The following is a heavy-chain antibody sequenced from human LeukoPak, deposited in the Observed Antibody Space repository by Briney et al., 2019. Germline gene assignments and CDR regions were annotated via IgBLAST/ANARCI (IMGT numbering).Heavy chain of an antibody. J-gene: IGHJ4*02. CDR3: ARGNDY. Sequence: SETLSLTCTVSGGSINTYYWTWIRQPPGKGLEWIGYIYYSGSTNYNPSLKSRVTISVDTSKNQVSLKLSSVTAADTAVYYCARGNDYWGQGTLVTVSS. CDR2: IYYSGST. V-gene: IGHV4-59*08. CDR1: GGSINTYY.